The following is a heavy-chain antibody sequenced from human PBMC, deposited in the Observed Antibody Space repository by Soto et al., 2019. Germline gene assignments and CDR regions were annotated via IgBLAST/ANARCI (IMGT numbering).Heavy chain of an antibody. J-gene: IGHJ5*02. V-gene: IGHV1-69*01. Sequence: QVQLVQSGAEVKKPGSSVKVSCKASGGTFSSYAISWVRQAPGQGLEWMGGIIPIFGTANYAQKFQGRVTITADESTSTAYMELSSLRSEYTAVYYCARDRVAVAGTGGDWFDPWGQGTLVTVSS. CDR1: GGTFSSYA. D-gene: IGHD6-19*01. CDR3: ARDRVAVAGTGGDWFDP. CDR2: IIPIFGTA.